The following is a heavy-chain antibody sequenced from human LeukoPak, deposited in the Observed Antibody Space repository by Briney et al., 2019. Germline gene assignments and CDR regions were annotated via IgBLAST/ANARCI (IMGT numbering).Heavy chain of an antibody. V-gene: IGHV4-4*07. D-gene: IGHD3-10*01. CDR2: IYTSGST. CDR1: GFTFSGSA. Sequence: GSLRLSCAASGFTFSGSAMHWVRQASGKGLEWIGRIYTSGSTNYNPSLKSRVTMSVDTSKNQFSLKLSSVTAADTAVYYCARERFGELLGNWFDPWGQGTLVTVSS. J-gene: IGHJ5*02. CDR3: ARERFGELLGNWFDP.